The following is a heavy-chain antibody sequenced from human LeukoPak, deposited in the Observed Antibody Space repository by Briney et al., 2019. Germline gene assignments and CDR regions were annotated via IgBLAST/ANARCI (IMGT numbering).Heavy chain of an antibody. CDR3: AGTDPSYDSSGYYHRGWFDP. Sequence: SETLSLTCTVSGGSISSYYWSWIRQPPGKGLEWIGYIYYSGSTNYNPSLKSRVTISVDTSKNQFSLRLSSVTAADTAVYYCAGTDPSYDSSGYYHRGWFDPWGQGTLVTVSS. CDR1: GGSISSYY. V-gene: IGHV4-59*12. J-gene: IGHJ5*02. D-gene: IGHD3-22*01. CDR2: IYYSGST.